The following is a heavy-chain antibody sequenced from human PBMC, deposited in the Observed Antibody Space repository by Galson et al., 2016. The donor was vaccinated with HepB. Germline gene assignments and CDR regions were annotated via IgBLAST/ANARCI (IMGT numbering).Heavy chain of an antibody. V-gene: IGHV3-21*06. CDR1: GITFRSYT. CDR3: ARDSGEVAGILSRWDRGKENYCDY. D-gene: IGHD6-19*01. Sequence: GSLRLSCAVSGITFRSYTMTWVRQAPGKGLEWVSSISGGSSYIYYADSVKGRFTISRDNSKNTLYLQMNSLRAEDRAVYYCARDSGEVAGILSRWDRGKENYCDYWGQGTMVTVSS. CDR2: ISGGSSYI. J-gene: IGHJ4*03.